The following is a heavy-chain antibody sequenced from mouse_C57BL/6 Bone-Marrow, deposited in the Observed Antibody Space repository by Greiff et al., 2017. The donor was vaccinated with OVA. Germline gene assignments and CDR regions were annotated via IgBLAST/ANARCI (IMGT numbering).Heavy chain of an antibody. CDR1: GYTFTEYT. D-gene: IGHD3-2*02. CDR2: FYPGSGSI. J-gene: IGHJ2*01. CDR3: AIHEGGQAAQALYFDY. V-gene: IGHV1-62-2*01. Sequence: QVQLKQSGAELVKPGASVKLSCKASGYTFTEYTIHWVKQRSGQGLEWIGWFYPGSGSIKYNEKFKDKATLTADKSSSTAYMELSRLTSEDSAVYFCAIHEGGQAAQALYFDYWGQGTTLTVSA.